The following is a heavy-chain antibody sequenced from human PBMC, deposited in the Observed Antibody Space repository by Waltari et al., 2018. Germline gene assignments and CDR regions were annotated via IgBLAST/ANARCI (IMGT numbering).Heavy chain of an antibody. CDR2: MSANDGNT. CDR3: ARDSLNWVVAFDI. V-gene: IGHV1-18*01. D-gene: IGHD7-27*01. Sequence: QVQLVQSGAEVKKPGASVKVSCKASGYTFPSYGISWVQRAAGQGVGWMGWMSANDGNTNYAQKLPGRVTMTTETSTSRAYRERRSLRSDDTAVYYCARDSLNWVVAFDIWGQGTMVTVSS. CDR1: GYTFPSYG. J-gene: IGHJ3*02.